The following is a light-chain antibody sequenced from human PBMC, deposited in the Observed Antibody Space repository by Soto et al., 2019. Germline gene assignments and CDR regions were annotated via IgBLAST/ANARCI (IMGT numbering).Light chain of an antibody. CDR1: QSVGSSY. Sequence: VLTQSPGTLSLSPGERATLSCRASQSVGSSYLAWYQLKRGQAPRLLIYGASSRATGIPDRVSGSGSGTDFTLTISRLEPEDFGVYYCMHYGTSLYTFGQGTKLEIK. V-gene: IGKV3-20*01. J-gene: IGKJ2*01. CDR2: GAS. CDR3: MHYGTSLYT.